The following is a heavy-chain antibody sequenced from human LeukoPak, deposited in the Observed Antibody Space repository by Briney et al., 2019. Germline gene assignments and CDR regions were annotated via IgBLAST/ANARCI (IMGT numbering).Heavy chain of an antibody. CDR1: AFTFSYFG. J-gene: IGHJ4*02. Sequence: GGSLRLSCEASAFTFSYFGMHWVRQAPGKGLEWGAVIRYNGTDKNYAASVKGGFTISRHNCKNTVYLQMNNLRSEDMAIYYCARGGEVIGDLDRLLGGKFDYWGQGTLVTVSS. D-gene: IGHD3-9*01. CDR3: ARGGEVIGDLDRLLGGKFDY. CDR2: IRYNGTDK. V-gene: IGHV3-33*08.